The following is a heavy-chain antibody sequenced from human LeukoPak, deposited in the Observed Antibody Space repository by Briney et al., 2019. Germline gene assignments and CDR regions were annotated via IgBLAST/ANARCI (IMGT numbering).Heavy chain of an antibody. J-gene: IGHJ6*02. Sequence: ASVKVSCKASGYTFTGYYMHWVRQAPGQGLEWMGWINPDTGATDIAQKFQGRVTMTRDTSISAAYMELSRLRSDDTAVYYCTRDHCSYINCYEDYYYGMDVWGQGTTVTVSS. CDR3: TRDHCSYINCYEDYYYGMDV. CDR1: GYTFTGYY. V-gene: IGHV1-2*02. D-gene: IGHD2-2*01. CDR2: INPDTGAT.